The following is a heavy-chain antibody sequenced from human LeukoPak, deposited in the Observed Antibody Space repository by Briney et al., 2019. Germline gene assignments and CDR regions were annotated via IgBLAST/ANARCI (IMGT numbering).Heavy chain of an antibody. CDR3: ASNQGMGAYFDS. V-gene: IGHV3-72*01. D-gene: IGHD1-26*01. J-gene: IGHJ4*02. CDR1: GFTFSDHY. Sequence: GGPLRLSCAASGFTFSDHYMDWVRQAPGKGLEWVGRSRNKGNSYTTQYAASVKGRFTISRDDSKNSLYLEMNSLKTEDTAVYYCASNQGMGAYFDSWGQGTLVTVSS. CDR2: SRNKGNSYTT.